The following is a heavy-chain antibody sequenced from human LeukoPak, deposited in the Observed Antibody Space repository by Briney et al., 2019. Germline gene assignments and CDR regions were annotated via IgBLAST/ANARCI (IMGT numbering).Heavy chain of an antibody. J-gene: IGHJ4*02. V-gene: IGHV5-51*01. D-gene: IGHD1-26*01. CDR1: GYSFTTYW. Sequence: GESLKISCKGSGYSFTTYWIGWVRQMPGKGLEWMGAIYPGDSDTRYSPSFQGQVTISADKSISTAYLQWSGLKASDTAMFYCARFSRGSYSPFDYWGQGTLVTVSS. CDR2: IYPGDSDT. CDR3: ARFSRGSYSPFDY.